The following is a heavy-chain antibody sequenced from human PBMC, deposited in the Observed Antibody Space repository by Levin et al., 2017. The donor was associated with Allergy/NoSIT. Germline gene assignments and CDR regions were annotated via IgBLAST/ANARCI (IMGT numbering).Heavy chain of an antibody. Sequence: ASVKVSCKASGYTFRNYGISWVRQAPGRGLEWLGWISTDTGNRHYAQNLQGRVTMTTDTSTDTAHLELRSLRSDDTAIYYCARLVVGAKGWFAPWGQGTLVRVSS. D-gene: IGHD2-21*01. CDR3: ARLVVGAKGWFAP. CDR2: ISTDTGNR. V-gene: IGHV1-18*01. CDR1: GYTFRNYG. J-gene: IGHJ5*02.